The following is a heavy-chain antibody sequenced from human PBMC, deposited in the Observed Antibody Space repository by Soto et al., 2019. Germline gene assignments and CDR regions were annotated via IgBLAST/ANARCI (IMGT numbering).Heavy chain of an antibody. D-gene: IGHD3-10*01. V-gene: IGHV1-18*01. CDR1: GYTFTTYG. CDR2: INTHNGNT. CDR3: TREGSAPYYYYGMDA. Sequence: ASVKVSCKASGYTFTTYGISWVRQAPGQGLEWLGWINTHNGNTNYAQNLQGRVIMTADTSTSTAYMELRSLRSDDTAIYYCTREGSAPYYYYGMDAWGQETTVTVSS. J-gene: IGHJ6*02.